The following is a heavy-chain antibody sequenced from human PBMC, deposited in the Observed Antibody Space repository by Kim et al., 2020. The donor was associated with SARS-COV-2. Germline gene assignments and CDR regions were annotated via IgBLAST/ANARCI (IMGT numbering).Heavy chain of an antibody. J-gene: IGHJ4*02. V-gene: IGHV4-4*02. CDR1: GGSISSSNW. CDR2: IYHSGST. CDR3: ARRSYQLLIASHFDY. Sequence: SETLSLTCAVSGGSISSSNWWSWVRHPPGKGLEWIGEIYHSGSTNYNPSLKSRVTISVDKSKTKFSLKLSSVTAADTAVYYCARRSYQLLIASHFDYWGQGTLVTVSS. D-gene: IGHD2-2*01.